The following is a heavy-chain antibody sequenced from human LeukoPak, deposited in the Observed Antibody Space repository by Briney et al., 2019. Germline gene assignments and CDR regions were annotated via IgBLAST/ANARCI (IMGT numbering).Heavy chain of an antibody. CDR1: GGSISSYY. CDR2: IYYSGST. V-gene: IGHV4-59*01. J-gene: IGHJ4*02. D-gene: IGHD5-12*01. Sequence: SETLSLTCTVSGGSISSYYWSWIRQPPGKGLEWIGYIYYSGSTNYNPSLKSRVTISVDTSKNQFSLKLSSVTAADTAVYYCARDGSGYDYGFDYWGQETLVTVSS. CDR3: ARDGSGYDYGFDY.